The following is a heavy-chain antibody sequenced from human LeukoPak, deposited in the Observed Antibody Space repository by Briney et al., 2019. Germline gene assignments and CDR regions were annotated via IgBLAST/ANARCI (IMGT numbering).Heavy chain of an antibody. CDR3: ARHEYSGSYYGLSWFDP. CDR2: IYYSGST. V-gene: IGHV4-39*01. CDR1: DGSISSSGYY. Sequence: SETLSLTCTVSDGSISSSGYYWGWIRQPPGKGLEWIASIYYSGSTYYNPSLKSRVTISVDTSKNQLSLKLSSLTAADTAVYYCARHEYSGSYYGLSWFDPWGQGTLVTVSS. J-gene: IGHJ5*02. D-gene: IGHD1-26*01.